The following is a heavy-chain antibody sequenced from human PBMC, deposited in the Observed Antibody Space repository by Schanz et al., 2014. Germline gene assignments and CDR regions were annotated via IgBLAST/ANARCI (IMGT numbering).Heavy chain of an antibody. V-gene: IGHV1-46*01. J-gene: IGHJ2*01. CDR3: ARAGQDFEYSSLSPIWYFDL. CDR2: IYLSDGST. D-gene: IGHD6-6*01. Sequence: QVQLVQSGAEVKKPGASVKLSCKASGYTFTNYYIHWVRQAPGQGLEWMGRIYLSDGSTRYAQKFQGRVTVTRDTSTTTVYIALSSLISEDTAVYYCARAGQDFEYSSLSPIWYFDLWGRGTLVTVSS. CDR1: GYTFTNYY.